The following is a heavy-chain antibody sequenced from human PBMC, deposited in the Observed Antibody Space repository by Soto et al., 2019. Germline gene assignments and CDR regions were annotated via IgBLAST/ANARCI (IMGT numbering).Heavy chain of an antibody. D-gene: IGHD2-15*01. J-gene: IGHJ4*02. CDR3: AREVVDTSGYFDY. CDR2: IYRGGNT. CDR1: GFTVGSSY. V-gene: IGHV3-66*01. Sequence: EVQLVESGGGLVQPGGSLRLSCAASGFTVGSSYMSWVRQAPGKGLEWVSVIYRGGNTYYADSVRGRFTISRDFSKNTLYLQMHSLAAEDTAVYYCAREVVDTSGYFDYWGQGTLVTVSS.